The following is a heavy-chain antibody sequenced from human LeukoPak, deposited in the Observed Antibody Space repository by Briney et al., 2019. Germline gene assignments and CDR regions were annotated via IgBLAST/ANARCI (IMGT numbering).Heavy chain of an antibody. CDR2: VSATTNNI. Sequence: GGSLRLSCVASGLIFSDFTMHWVRQAPGKGLEWVSSVSATTNNIFNADSVKGRFTISRDNAKRSLYLQMNSLRGDDTAMYYCAREGHRPGNYPIDLCGQGTLVTVSS. D-gene: IGHD3-10*01. J-gene: IGHJ5*02. CDR3: AREGHRPGNYPIDL. V-gene: IGHV3-21*01. CDR1: GLIFSDFT.